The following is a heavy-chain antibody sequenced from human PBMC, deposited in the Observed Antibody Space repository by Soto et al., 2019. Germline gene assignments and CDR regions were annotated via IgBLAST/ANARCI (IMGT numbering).Heavy chain of an antibody. CDR1: GFTFSPYA. CDR2: ISASGGST. CDR3: AKDLRTSTNYNYGMDV. Sequence: EVQLLESGGGLVQPGVSLRLSCAASGFTFSPYAMSWVRQAPGKGLEWGSVISASGGSTFYADSVKGRFTVSRDNSRNTLYRQVISLRVEDTAVYYCAKDLRTSTNYNYGMDVWGQGTTVTVSS. V-gene: IGHV3-23*01. J-gene: IGHJ6*02.